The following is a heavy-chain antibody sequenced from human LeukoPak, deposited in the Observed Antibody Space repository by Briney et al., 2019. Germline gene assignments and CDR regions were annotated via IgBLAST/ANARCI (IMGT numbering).Heavy chain of an antibody. CDR2: ISYDGSNK. V-gene: IGHV3-30*01. CDR1: GFIFSSYA. D-gene: IGHD2-2*01. CDR3: ARDPFHIVVVPAAIGWFDP. Sequence: GRSLRLSCAASGFIFSSYAMHWVRQAPGKGLEWVAVISYDGSNKYYADSVKGRFTISRDNSKNMLYLQMNSLRAEDTAVYYCARDPFHIVVVPAAIGWFDPWGQGTLVTVSS. J-gene: IGHJ5*02.